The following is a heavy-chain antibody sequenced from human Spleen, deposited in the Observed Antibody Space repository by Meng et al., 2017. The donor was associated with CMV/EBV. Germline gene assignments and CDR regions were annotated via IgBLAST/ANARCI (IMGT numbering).Heavy chain of an antibody. CDR3: ARGIRSSSWYYYGMDV. CDR1: GYSISSGYY. Sequence: GSLRLSCTVSGYSISSGYYWGWIRQPPGKGLEWIGEVNYSGGTSYNPSLKSRVTISVDTSKNQFSLKLSSVTAADTAVYYCARGIRSSSWYYYGMDVWGQGTTVTVSS. CDR2: VNYSGGT. D-gene: IGHD6-13*01. J-gene: IGHJ6*02. V-gene: IGHV4-38-2*02.